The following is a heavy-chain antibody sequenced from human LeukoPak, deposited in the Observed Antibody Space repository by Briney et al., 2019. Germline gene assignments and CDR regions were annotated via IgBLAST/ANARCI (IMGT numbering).Heavy chain of an antibody. CDR3: VRVSRFKDSSGYYPLDY. CDR2: SGNKPNIYTT. CDR1: GFTFSDHN. J-gene: IGHJ4*02. V-gene: IGHV3-72*01. Sequence: GGSLRLSCAASGFTFSDHNMDWVRQAPGKGLEGVGRSGNKPNIYTTEKAGSVRGRFTMSRDDPKTSLYLQMTSLRTEDTAVYYCVRVSRFKDSSGYYPLDYWGQGTLVTVSS. D-gene: IGHD3-22*01.